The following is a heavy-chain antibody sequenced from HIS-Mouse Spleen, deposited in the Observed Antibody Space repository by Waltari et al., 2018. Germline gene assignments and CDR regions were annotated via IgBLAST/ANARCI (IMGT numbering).Heavy chain of an antibody. CDR1: GFTFSSYA. CDR2: ISGSGGST. Sequence: LLESGGGLVQPGGSLRLTCAASGFTFSSYAMSWVRQAPGKGLEWVSAISGSGGSTYYADSVKGRFTISRDNSKNTLYLQMNSLRAEDTAVYYCAKRKGSIAARPLFDYWGQGTLVTVSS. J-gene: IGHJ4*02. D-gene: IGHD6-6*01. CDR3: AKRKGSIAARPLFDY. V-gene: IGHV3-23*01.